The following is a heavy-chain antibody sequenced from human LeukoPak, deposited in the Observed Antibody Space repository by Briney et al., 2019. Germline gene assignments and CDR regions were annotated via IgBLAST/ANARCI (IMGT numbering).Heavy chain of an antibody. CDR3: ARDTSYYTYYDFWSGYYYYMDV. CDR2: ISSSSSYI. V-gene: IGHV3-21*01. J-gene: IGHJ6*03. Sequence: PGGSLRLSCAASGFTFSSYNMNWVRQAPGKGLEWVSSISSSSSYIYYADSVKGRFTISRDNAKNSLYLQMNSLRAEDTAVYYCARDTSYYTYYDFWSGYYYYMDVWGKGTTVTVSS. CDR1: GFTFSSYN. D-gene: IGHD3-3*01.